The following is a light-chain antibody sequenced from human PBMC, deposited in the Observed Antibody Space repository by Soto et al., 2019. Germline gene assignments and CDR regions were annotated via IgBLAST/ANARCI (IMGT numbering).Light chain of an antibody. CDR2: GAS. CDR1: QSLNNY. CDR3: QQSYSMYT. J-gene: IGKJ2*01. V-gene: IGKV1-39*01. Sequence: DVHMTQSPSSLSASVGDRVTISCQASQSLNNYLSWYQQKPGKAPKLLIYGASNLQSGVPSRFSGSGSWTEYTLTISSLQPEDSATYYCQQSYSMYTFGQGTKLEIK.